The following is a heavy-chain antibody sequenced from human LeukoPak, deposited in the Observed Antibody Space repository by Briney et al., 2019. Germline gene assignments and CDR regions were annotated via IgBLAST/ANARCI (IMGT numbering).Heavy chain of an antibody. D-gene: IGHD4-17*01. J-gene: IGHJ4*02. CDR1: GFIFNNSG. CDR2: ISASGLTA. V-gene: IGHV3-23*01. Sequence: PGGSLRLSCAASGFIFNNSGMGWVRQAPGRGLEWVSAISASGLTAYYGDSVKGRFTISRDNAKNTLYLQMNSLRAEDTAVYYCASLDGDYGGLFYWGQGTLVTVSS. CDR3: ASLDGDYGGLFY.